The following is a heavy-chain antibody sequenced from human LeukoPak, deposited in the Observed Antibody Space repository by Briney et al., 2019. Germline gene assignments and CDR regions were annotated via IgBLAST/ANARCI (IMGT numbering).Heavy chain of an antibody. Sequence: SETLSLTCIVSGAFTSTTGYYWGWIRQPPGKGLEWIGSVSYTGSPYYSPSLKSRVTISVDMSRDQFSLKLISVTAADAAVYYCARQVELGNFDCWGQGTLVTVSS. V-gene: IGHV4-39*01. J-gene: IGHJ4*02. CDR2: VSYTGSP. CDR1: GAFTSTTGYY. CDR3: ARQVELGNFDC. D-gene: IGHD1-7*01.